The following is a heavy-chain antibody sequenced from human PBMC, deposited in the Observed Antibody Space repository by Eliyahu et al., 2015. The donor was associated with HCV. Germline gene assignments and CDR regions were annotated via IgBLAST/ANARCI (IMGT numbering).Heavy chain of an antibody. Sequence: EVQLVESGGGLVKPGGSLXLSCAASGFXFSSCSMNWVRXAPGKGLEWVSSISSSSNYIYYADSVKGRFTISRDNAKNSLYLQMHSLRVEDTAVYYCARVEGGAAAGIDYWGQGTLVTVSS. CDR3: ARVEGGAAAGIDY. CDR1: GFXFSSCS. D-gene: IGHD6-13*01. V-gene: IGHV3-21*01. J-gene: IGHJ4*02. CDR2: ISSSSNYI.